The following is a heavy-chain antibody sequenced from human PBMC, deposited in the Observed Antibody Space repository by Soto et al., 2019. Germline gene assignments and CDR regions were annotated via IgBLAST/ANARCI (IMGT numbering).Heavy chain of an antibody. CDR3: AATTYYDFWSGYRNDAFDI. Sequence: PGGSLRLSCAASGFTFSSYSMNWVRQAPGKGLEWVSSISSSSSYIYYADSVKGRFTISRDNAKNSLYLQMNSLRAEDTAVYYCAATTYYDFWSGYRNDAFDICGQRTTVTVSS. CDR2: ISSSSSYI. CDR1: GFTFSSYS. V-gene: IGHV3-21*01. J-gene: IGHJ3*02. D-gene: IGHD3-3*01.